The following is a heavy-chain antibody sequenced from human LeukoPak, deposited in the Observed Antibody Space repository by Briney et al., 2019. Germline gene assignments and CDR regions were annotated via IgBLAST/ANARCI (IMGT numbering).Heavy chain of an antibody. CDR1: GFTFTTYW. D-gene: IGHD5-18*01. V-gene: IGHV3-74*01. CDR3: VREVVDSSGNYYCYMHV. J-gene: IGHJ6*03. CDR2: INSDGSTA. Sequence: PGGTLRLSCAASGFTFTTYWMHWVRQGPGKGLVWVSGINSDGSTATYADSVKGRFSISRDNAKDTLYLQMNSLRGDDTAVYYCVREVVDSSGNYYCYMHVWVKGTTVTVSS.